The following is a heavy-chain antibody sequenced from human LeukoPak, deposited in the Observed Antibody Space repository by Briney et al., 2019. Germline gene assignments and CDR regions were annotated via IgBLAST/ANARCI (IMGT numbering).Heavy chain of an antibody. CDR2: IIPILGIA. J-gene: IGHJ4*02. CDR3: ARDYCSSTSCYMNFDY. V-gene: IGHV1-69*04. CDR1: GGTFSSYT. Sequence: SVKVSCKASGGTFSSYTISWVRQAPGQGLEWMGRIIPILGIANYAQKFQGRVTIAADKSTSTAYMELSSLRSEDTAVYYCARDYCSSTSCYMNFDYWGQGTLVTVSS. D-gene: IGHD2-2*02.